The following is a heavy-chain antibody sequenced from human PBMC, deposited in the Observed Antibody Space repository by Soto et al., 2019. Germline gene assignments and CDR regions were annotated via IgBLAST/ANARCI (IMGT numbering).Heavy chain of an antibody. V-gene: IGHV6-1*01. CDR2: TYYRSKWYN. CDR1: GDSVSSNSAA. D-gene: IGHD1-20*01. J-gene: IGHJ6*02. Sequence: QVQLQQSGPGLVKPSQTLSLTCAISGDSVSSNSAAWNWIRQSPSRGLEWLGRTYYRSKWYNDYAVSVKSRITINPDTSKNQFSLQLNSVTPEDTAVYYCARESPYNWNLGYYYDMDVWGQGTTVTVSS. CDR3: ARESPYNWNLGYYYDMDV.